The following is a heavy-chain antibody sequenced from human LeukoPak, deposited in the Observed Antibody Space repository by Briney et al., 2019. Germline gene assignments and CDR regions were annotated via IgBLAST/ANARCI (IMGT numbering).Heavy chain of an antibody. CDR3: ARARSPSHYYGVDV. CDR1: GGSISSSSW. J-gene: IGHJ6*02. V-gene: IGHV4-4*02. CDR2: MSHSGST. D-gene: IGHD1-14*01. Sequence: SETLSLTCAVSGGSISSSSWWSWVRQPPGKGLEWIGQMSHSGSTDYNPSLRSRVTISVDKSKNQFSLRLSSVTAADTAVYYCARARSPSHYYGVDVWGQGTTVTVSS.